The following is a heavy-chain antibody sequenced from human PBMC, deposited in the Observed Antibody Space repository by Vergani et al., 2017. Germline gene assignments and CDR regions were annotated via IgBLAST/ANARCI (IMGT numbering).Heavy chain of an antibody. Sequence: QVQLQQWGAGLLKPSETLSLTCAVYGGSFSGYYWSWIRQPPGKGLEWIGEINHSGSTNYNPSLKSRVTISVDTSKNQFSLKLSSVTAADTAVYYCARGGFIRGVCSWGQGTLVTVSS. CDR3: ARGGFIRGVCS. CDR1: GGSFSGYY. V-gene: IGHV4-34*01. CDR2: INHSGST. D-gene: IGHD3-10*01. J-gene: IGHJ5*02.